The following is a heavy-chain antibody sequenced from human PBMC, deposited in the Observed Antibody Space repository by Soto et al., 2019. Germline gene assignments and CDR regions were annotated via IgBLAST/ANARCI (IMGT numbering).Heavy chain of an antibody. CDR1: GGSISSYY. V-gene: IGHV4-4*07. CDR3: ARDPEVGFDAFDI. J-gene: IGHJ3*02. D-gene: IGHD3-10*01. CDR2: IYTSGST. Sequence: QVQLQESGPGLVKPSETLSLTCTVSGGSISSYYWSWIRQPAGKGLEWIGRIYTSGSTTYNPSLKSRVTLSVDTSKTQFSLKLSSVTAADTAVYYCARDPEVGFDAFDIWGQGTMVTVSS.